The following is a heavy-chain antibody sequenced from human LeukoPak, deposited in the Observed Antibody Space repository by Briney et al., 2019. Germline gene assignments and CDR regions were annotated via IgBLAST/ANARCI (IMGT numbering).Heavy chain of an antibody. CDR1: GFTLSNYN. J-gene: IGHJ3*01. D-gene: IGHD2-21*01. CDR3: ARDSVVPFRRSPTNAFDV. CDR2: ISTSSITK. Sequence: PGGSLRLSCAASGFTLSNYNMNWVRQAPGKGLEWVSYISTSSITKYYADSVKGRFTISRDNARNSLYLQINSVRTEDTAVYYCARDSVVPFRRSPTNAFDVWGQGTMVTVSS. V-gene: IGHV3-48*01.